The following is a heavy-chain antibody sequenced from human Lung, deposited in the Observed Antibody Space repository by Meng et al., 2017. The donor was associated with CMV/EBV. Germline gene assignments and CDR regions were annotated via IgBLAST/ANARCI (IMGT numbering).Heavy chain of an antibody. CDR2: IPHRGSS. J-gene: IGHJ1*01. D-gene: IGHD3-10*01. CDR1: GDSITNHNW. Sequence: QGELRESGPPLVRPSATLSLTCAVSGDSITNHNWWAWVRQPPGKGLEGIGEIPHRGSSAYNPSLKSRVSMSIDKSKNQFSLKLTSVTAADTAVYHCLRRSGGSVWGQGTLVTVSS. CDR3: LRRSGGSV. V-gene: IGHV4-4*02.